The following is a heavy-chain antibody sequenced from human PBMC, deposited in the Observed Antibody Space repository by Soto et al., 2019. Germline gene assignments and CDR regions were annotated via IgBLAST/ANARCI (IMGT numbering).Heavy chain of an antibody. V-gene: IGHV1-18*01. J-gene: IGHJ5*01. D-gene: IGHD1-26*01. CDR2: ISAYNGNT. Sequence: ASVKVSCKASGYTFTSYGISWVRQAPGQGLEWMGWISAYNGNTNYAQKLQGRVTMTTDTSTSTAYKELRSMRSDDTAVYYCASDVVGGNWFDPWGQGTLVTVSS. CDR3: ASDVVGGNWFDP. CDR1: GYTFTSYG.